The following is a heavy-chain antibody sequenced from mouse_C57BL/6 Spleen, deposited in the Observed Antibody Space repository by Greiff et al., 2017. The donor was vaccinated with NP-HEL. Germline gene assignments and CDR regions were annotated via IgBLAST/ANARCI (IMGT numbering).Heavy chain of an antibody. J-gene: IGHJ4*01. V-gene: IGHV5-6*01. D-gene: IGHD3-2*02. Sequence: EVQVVESGGDLVKPGGSLKLSCAASGFTFSSYGMSWVRQTPDKRLEWVATISSGGSYTYYPDSVKGRFTISRDNAKNTLYLQMSSLKSEDTAMYYCARHTNSSGFYAMDYWGQGTSVTVSS. CDR2: ISSGGSYT. CDR1: GFTFSSYG. CDR3: ARHTNSSGFYAMDY.